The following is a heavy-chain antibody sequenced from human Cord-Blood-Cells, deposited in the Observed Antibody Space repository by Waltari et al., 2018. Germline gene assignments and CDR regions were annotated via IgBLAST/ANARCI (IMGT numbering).Heavy chain of an antibody. CDR1: VGSISSSSYY. CDR2: IYYSGST. J-gene: IGHJ4*02. D-gene: IGHD3-10*01. CDR3: ASAVRGGYDY. Sequence: QLQLQESGPGLVKPSEPLSLTCTVYVGSISSSSYYWGWFRQPPGKGLGWIGSIYYSGSTYYNPSLKSRVTISVDTSKNQFSLKLSSVTAADTAVYYCASAVRGGYDYWGQGTLDTVSS. V-gene: IGHV4-39*01.